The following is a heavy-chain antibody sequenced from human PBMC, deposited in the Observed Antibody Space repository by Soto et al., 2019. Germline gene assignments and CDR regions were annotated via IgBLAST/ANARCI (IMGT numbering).Heavy chain of an antibody. CDR1: GYTLTELS. CDR3: ATSLGIAAPSDAFDI. J-gene: IGHJ3*02. D-gene: IGHD6-13*01. V-gene: IGHV1-24*01. CDR2: FDPEDGET. Sequence: ASSEGLCKVSGYTLTELSMHWVRQAPGKGLEWMGGFDPEDGETIYAQKFQGRVTMTEDTSTDTAYMELSSLRSEDTAVYYCATSLGIAAPSDAFDIWGQGTMVTVSS.